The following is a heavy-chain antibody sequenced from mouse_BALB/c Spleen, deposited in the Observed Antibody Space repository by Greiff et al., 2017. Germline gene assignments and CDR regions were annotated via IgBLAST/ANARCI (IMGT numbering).Heavy chain of an antibody. CDR1: GFTFSSFG. J-gene: IGHJ2*01. CDR2: ISSGSSTI. CDR3: ARGYGNSPFDY. V-gene: IGHV5-17*02. Sequence: EVNVVESGGGLVQPGGSRKLSCAASGFTFSSFGMHWVRQAPEKGLEWVAYISSGSSTIYYADTVKGRFTISRDNPKNTLFLQMTSLRSEDTAMYYCARGYGNSPFDYWGQGTTLTVSS. D-gene: IGHD2-1*01.